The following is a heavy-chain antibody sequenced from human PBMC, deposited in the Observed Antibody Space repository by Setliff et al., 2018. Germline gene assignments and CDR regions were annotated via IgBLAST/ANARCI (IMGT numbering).Heavy chain of an antibody. CDR3: AADQPKEWLRYYYYGTDV. CDR1: GYIFTNYG. D-gene: IGHD3-3*01. J-gene: IGHJ6*02. CDR2: ISAYNGNT. Sequence: ASVKVSCKASGYIFTNYGIAWVRQAPGQGLEWMGWISAYNGNTNYVQKFQGRVTITRDMSTSTAYMELSSLRSEDTAVYYCAADQPKEWLRYYYYGTDVWGQGTTVTVSS. V-gene: IGHV1-18*01.